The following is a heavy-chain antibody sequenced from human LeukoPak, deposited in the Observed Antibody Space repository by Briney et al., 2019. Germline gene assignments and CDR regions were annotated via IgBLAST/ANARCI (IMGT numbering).Heavy chain of an antibody. J-gene: IGHJ6*02. D-gene: IGHD3-10*01. Sequence: GGSLRLSCAASGFTVSSNYMSWVSQAPGKGLEWVSVIYSGGSTYYADSVKGRFTISRDNAENSLFLQMNSLRAEDTAVYYCAVPPLSGTGSSRPLAGVDVWGQGTTVTVSS. V-gene: IGHV3-53*01. CDR2: IYSGGST. CDR1: GFTVSSNY. CDR3: AVPPLSGTGSSRPLAGVDV.